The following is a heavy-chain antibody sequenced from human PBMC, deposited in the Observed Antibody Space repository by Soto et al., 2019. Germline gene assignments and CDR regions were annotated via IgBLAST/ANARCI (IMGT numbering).Heavy chain of an antibody. CDR3: VRPRPSGENYGMDV. D-gene: IGHD3-16*01. Sequence: EVQLVESGGGLIQPGGSLRLSCVASGLTVSHYYMAWVRQAPEMGLEWVSILYTEGTTYYADSAKGRFTISRDSSKNTLFLQMDSLRAEDTAVYYCVRPRPSGENYGMDVWGQGTTVTVSS. V-gene: IGHV3-53*01. CDR2: LYTEGTT. CDR1: GLTVSHYY. J-gene: IGHJ6*02.